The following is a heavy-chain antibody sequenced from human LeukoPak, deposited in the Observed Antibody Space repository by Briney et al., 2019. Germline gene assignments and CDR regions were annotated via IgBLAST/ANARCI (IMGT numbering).Heavy chain of an antibody. CDR3: ARASWGDYNILTGYYSDYYFDY. J-gene: IGHJ4*02. Sequence: AASVKVSCKASEYTFTSYDINWVRQATGQGLEWMGWMNPNSGNTGYAQKFQGRVTITRNTSMSTAYMELSSLTSEDTAVYYCARASWGDYNILTGYYSDYYFDYWGQGTLATVSS. CDR1: EYTFTSYD. D-gene: IGHD3-9*01. CDR2: MNPNSGNT. V-gene: IGHV1-8*03.